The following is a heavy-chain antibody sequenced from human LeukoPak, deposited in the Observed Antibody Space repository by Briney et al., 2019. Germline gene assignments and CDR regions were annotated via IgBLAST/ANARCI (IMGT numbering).Heavy chain of an antibody. CDR2: ISYSGST. CDR1: GGSFSGYY. V-gene: IGHV4-30-4*01. Sequence: SETLSLTCAVYGGSFSGYYWSWIRQPPGKGLEWIGYISYSGSTYYSPSLKSRLTISVDTSKNQFSLKLSSVTAADTAVYYCARVPLSRYYDSSGYPKWGYFDYWGQGTLDTVSS. J-gene: IGHJ4*02. CDR3: ARVPLSRYYDSSGYPKWGYFDY. D-gene: IGHD3-22*01.